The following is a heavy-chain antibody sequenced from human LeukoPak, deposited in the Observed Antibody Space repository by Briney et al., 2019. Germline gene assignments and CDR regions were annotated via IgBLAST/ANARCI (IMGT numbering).Heavy chain of an antibody. Sequence: PGGSLRLSCAAPGFTFSSYSMNWVRQAPGKGLEWVSSISSSSYIYYADSVKGRFTISRDNAEHSLYLQMNSLRAEDTAVYYCAREYYGSGSYYFDYWGQGTLVTVSS. CDR3: AREYYGSGSYYFDY. CDR1: GFTFSSYS. V-gene: IGHV3-21*01. CDR2: ISSSSYI. J-gene: IGHJ4*02. D-gene: IGHD3-10*01.